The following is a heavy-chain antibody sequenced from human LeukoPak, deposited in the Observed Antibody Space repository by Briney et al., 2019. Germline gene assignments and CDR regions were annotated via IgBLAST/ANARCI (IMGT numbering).Heavy chain of an antibody. Sequence: TGGSLRLSCAASGFTFSDYYMSWIRQAPGKGLEWVSYISSSSSYTNYADSVKGRFTISRDNAKNSLYLQMNSLRAEDTAVYYCARLISRNLFDPWGQGTLVTVSS. V-gene: IGHV3-11*06. CDR2: ISSSSSYT. CDR1: GFTFSDYY. CDR3: ARLISRNLFDP. J-gene: IGHJ5*02.